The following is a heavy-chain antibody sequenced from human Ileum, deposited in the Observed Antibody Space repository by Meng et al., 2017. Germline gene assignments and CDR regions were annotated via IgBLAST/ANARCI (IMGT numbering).Heavy chain of an antibody. V-gene: IGHV4-61*01. J-gene: IGHJ4*02. D-gene: IGHD7-27*01. Sequence: QLQLQGLGPGPVRPSEALSLACTVSGALVSSKHDGWGWIRQPPGKGLEWIGYGSTNHNPSLMSRVTISVDTSKNQFFLTLNSVTAADTAIYYCARDHWGSLDYWGQGILVTVSS. CDR3: ARDHWGSLDY. CDR2: GST. CDR1: GALVSSKHDG.